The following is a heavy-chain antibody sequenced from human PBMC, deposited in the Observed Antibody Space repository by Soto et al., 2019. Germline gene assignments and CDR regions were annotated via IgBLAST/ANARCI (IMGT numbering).Heavy chain of an antibody. V-gene: IGHV1-58*01. D-gene: IGHD1-20*01. CDR2: IVVGSGNT. J-gene: IGHJ6*02. CDR3: AANKYNWNYYGMDV. CDR1: GFTFTSSA. Sequence: ASVKVSCKASGFTFTSSAVQWVRQARGQRLEWIGWIVVGSGNTNYAQKFQERVTITRDMSTSTAYVELSSLRSEDTAVYYCAANKYNWNYYGMDVWGQGTTVTVSS.